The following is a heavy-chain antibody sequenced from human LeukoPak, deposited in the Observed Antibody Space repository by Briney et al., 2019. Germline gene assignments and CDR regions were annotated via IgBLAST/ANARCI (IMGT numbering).Heavy chain of an antibody. CDR2: ISWNSGNI. J-gene: IGHJ4*02. CDR3: AKGQGTRLSSYFDY. V-gene: IGHV3-9*01. Sequence: PGRSLRLSCAASGFTFDDYAMHWVRQAPGKGLEWVSGISWNSGNIGYADSVKGRFTISRDNAKNSLYLQMNSLRAEDTALYYCAKGQGTRLSSYFDYWGQGTLVTVSS. D-gene: IGHD6-19*01. CDR1: GFTFDDYA.